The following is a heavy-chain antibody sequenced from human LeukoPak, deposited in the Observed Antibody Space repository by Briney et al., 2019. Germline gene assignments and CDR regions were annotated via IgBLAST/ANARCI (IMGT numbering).Heavy chain of an antibody. J-gene: IGHJ5*02. CDR1: GASISSYY. CDR2: INHSGST. D-gene: IGHD2-8*01. V-gene: IGHV4-34*01. Sequence: SETLSLTCTVSGASISSYYWSWIRQPPGKGLEWIGEINHSGSTNYNPSLKSRVTISVDTSKNQFSLKLSSVTAADTAVYYCARLRYCTNGVCPWGQGTLVTVSS. CDR3: ARLRYCTNGVCP.